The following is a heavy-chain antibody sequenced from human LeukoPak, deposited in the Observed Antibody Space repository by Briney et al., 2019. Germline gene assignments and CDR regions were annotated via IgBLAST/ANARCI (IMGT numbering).Heavy chain of an antibody. D-gene: IGHD6-19*01. V-gene: IGHV3-7*01. J-gene: IGHJ4*02. CDR1: GFTFSSYG. CDR2: INQDESAK. CDR3: ARPSFSSGSYFDH. Sequence: GGSLRLSCSASGFTFSSYGMNWVRQAPGKGLEWVASINQDESAKFYVDSVKGRFTISRDNAKNSLFLQMNSLSGEDTAVYFCARPSFSSGSYFDHWGQGTLVTVSS.